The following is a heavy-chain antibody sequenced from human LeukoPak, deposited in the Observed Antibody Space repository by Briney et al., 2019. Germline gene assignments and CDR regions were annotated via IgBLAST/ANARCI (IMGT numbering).Heavy chain of an antibody. D-gene: IGHD3-22*01. Sequence: MASETLSLTCAVYGGSFSGYYWSWIRQPPGKGLEWIGEINHSGSTNYNPSLKSRVTISVDTSKNQFSLKLSSVTAEDTAVYYCARTRARISMIVVAPPHAFDMWGQGTMVTVSS. CDR2: INHSGST. CDR1: GGSFSGYY. CDR3: ARTRARISMIVVAPPHAFDM. V-gene: IGHV4-34*01. J-gene: IGHJ3*02.